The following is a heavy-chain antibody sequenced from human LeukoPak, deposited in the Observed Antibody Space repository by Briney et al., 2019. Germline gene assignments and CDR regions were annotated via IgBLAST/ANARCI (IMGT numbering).Heavy chain of an antibody. D-gene: IGHD6-19*01. CDR3: ARDRAYSSGWYSY. Sequence: PGGSLRLSRAASGFTFSSSAMSWVRQAPGKGLEWVSSISSSSSYIYYADSVKGRFTISRDNAKNSLYLQMNSLRAEDTAVYYCARDRAYSSGWYSYWGQGTLVIVSS. J-gene: IGHJ4*02. CDR1: GFTFSSSA. CDR2: ISSSSSYI. V-gene: IGHV3-21*01.